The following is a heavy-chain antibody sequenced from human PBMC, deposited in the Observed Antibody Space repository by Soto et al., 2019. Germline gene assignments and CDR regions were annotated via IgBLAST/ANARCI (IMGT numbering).Heavy chain of an antibody. D-gene: IGHD3-3*01. CDR1: GYTFTSYY. CDR2: INPSGGST. V-gene: IGHV1-46*01. CDR3: ARARYYDFWSGYFYSPAYYYYGMDV. J-gene: IGHJ6*04. Sequence: GASVKVSCKASGYTFTSYYMHWVRQAPGQGLEWMGIINPSGGSTSYAQKFQGRVTMTRDTSTSTVYMELSSLRSEDTAVYYCARARYYDFWSGYFYSPAYYYYGMDVWGKGTTVTVSS.